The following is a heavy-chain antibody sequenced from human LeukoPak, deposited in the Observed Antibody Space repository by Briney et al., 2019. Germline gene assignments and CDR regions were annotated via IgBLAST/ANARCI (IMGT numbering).Heavy chain of an antibody. CDR1: GYTFTAYY. CDR2: INPKSGGT. CDR3: ARGGYSSSWTNFDY. D-gene: IGHD6-13*01. J-gene: IGHJ4*02. Sequence: ASVRVSCKASGYTFTAYYMHWVRQAPGQGLEWMGWINPKSGGTSYAQKFQGRVTMTGDTSNSTAYMELTSLTSDDTAVYFCARGGYSSSWTNFDYWSQGTLVTVSS. V-gene: IGHV1-2*02.